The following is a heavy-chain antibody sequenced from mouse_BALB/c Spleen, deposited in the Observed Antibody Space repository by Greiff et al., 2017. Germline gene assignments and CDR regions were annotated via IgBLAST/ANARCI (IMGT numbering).Heavy chain of an antibody. V-gene: IGHV5-12-2*01. J-gene: IGHJ4*01. D-gene: IGHD6-1*01. CDR1: GFTFSSYT. CDR2: ISNGGGST. Sequence: EVQGVESGGGLVQPGGSLKLSCAASGFTFSSYTMSWVRQTPEKRLEWVAYISNGGGSTYYPDTVKGRFTISRDNAKNTLYLQMSSLKSEDTAMYYCARHGEASYAMDYWGQGTSVTVSS. CDR3: ARHGEASYAMDY.